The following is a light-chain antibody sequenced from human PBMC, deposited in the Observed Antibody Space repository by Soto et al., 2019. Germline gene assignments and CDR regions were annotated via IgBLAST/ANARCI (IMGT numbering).Light chain of an antibody. CDR3: QQYNNWPRT. CDR1: HIVSSD. CDR2: GAS. Sequence: IVMTQSPSTLSVSPGERATLSCRASHIVSSDLAWYHQKPGQAPRLLIYGASTRATGIPARFSGSGSGTEFTLTINSLQSEDFAVYYCQQYNNWPRTFGQGTKVEI. V-gene: IGKV3-15*01. J-gene: IGKJ1*01.